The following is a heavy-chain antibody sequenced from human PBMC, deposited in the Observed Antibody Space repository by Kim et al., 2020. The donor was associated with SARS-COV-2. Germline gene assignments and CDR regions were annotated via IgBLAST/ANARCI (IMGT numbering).Heavy chain of an antibody. CDR2: ISGSGGST. CDR1: GFTFSSYP. D-gene: IGHD2-21*02. J-gene: IGHJ4*01. CDR3: ACGLLLLFVVTANYFY. V-gene: IGHV3-23*01. Sequence: GGSLRLSCAASGFTFSSYPMSWVRQAPGKGLEWVSAISGSGGSTYYADSVTGRFTISRANSNNTLSLQMHMRSAETTATCYCACGLLLLFVVTANYFY.